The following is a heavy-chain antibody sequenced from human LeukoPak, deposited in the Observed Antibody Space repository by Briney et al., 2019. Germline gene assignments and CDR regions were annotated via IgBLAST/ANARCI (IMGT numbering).Heavy chain of an antibody. D-gene: IGHD5-12*01. V-gene: IGHV1-69*06. CDR1: GGTFSNYA. J-gene: IGHJ4*02. CDR3: ASRSPYSGYDLFDY. Sequence: SVKVSCKTSGGTFSNYAISWVRQAPGQGLEWMGGIIPLFGTANYAQKFQGRVTITADRSTSTAYMELGSLRSEDTAVYYCASRSPYSGYDLFDYWGQGTLVTVSS. CDR2: IIPLFGTA.